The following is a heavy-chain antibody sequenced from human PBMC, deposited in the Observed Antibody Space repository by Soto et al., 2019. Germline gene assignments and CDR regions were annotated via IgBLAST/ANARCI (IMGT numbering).Heavy chain of an antibody. CDR3: ARDGNWFDP. V-gene: IGHV1-69*10. CDR1: GGTFSSYA. Sequence: ASVKVSCKASGGTFSSYAISWVRQAPGQGLEWMGGIIPILGIANYAQKFQGRVTITADKSKSTAYMELSSLRSEDAAVYYCARDGNWFDPWGQGTLVTVSS. J-gene: IGHJ5*02. CDR2: IIPILGIA.